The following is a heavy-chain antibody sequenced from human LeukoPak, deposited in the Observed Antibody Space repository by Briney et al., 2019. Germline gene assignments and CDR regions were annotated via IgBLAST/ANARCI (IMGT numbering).Heavy chain of an antibody. J-gene: IGHJ6*03. D-gene: IGHD6-6*01. V-gene: IGHV3-21*04. CDR3: AKDGVAARPDQFYYYYYMDV. CDR1: GFTFSSYS. CDR2: ISSSSSYI. Sequence: PGGSLRLSCAASGFTFSSYSMNWVRQAPGKGLEWVSSISSSSSYIYYADSVKGRFTISRDNAKNSLYLQMNSLRAEDTAVYYCAKDGVAARPDQFYYYYYMDVWGKGTTVTVSS.